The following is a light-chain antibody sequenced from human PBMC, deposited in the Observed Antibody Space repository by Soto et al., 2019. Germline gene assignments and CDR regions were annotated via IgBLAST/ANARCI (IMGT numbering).Light chain of an antibody. CDR1: QSISSW. CDR3: QQWAT. V-gene: IGKV1-5*03. Sequence: DIQMTQSPSTLSASVGDRVTITCRASQSISSWLAWYQQKPGKAPKLLIYKASSLESGVPSRFSGSGSGTEFTLTISSLQPYDFATYYCQQWATFGQGTKLEIK. CDR2: KAS. J-gene: IGKJ2*01.